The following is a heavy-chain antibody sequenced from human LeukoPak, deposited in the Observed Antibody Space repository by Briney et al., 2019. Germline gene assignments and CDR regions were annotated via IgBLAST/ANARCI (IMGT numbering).Heavy chain of an antibody. Sequence: TLSLTCTVSGGSISSGGYYWSWIRQHPGKGLEWIGYIYYSGSTYYNPSLKSRVTISVDTSKNQFSLKLNSVTAADTAVFFCARAVGGTGIDYWGQGTLVTVSS. CDR1: GGSISSGGYY. J-gene: IGHJ4*02. D-gene: IGHD6-13*01. V-gene: IGHV4-31*08. CDR2: IYYSGST. CDR3: ARAVGGTGIDY.